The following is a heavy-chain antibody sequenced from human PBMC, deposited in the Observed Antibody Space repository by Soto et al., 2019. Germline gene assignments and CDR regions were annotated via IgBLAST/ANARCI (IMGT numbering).Heavy chain of an antibody. CDR1: GFTFSSYG. J-gene: IGHJ4*02. CDR3: AKTYYYDSSGYYFDY. V-gene: IGHV3-30*18. CDR2: ISYDGSNK. Sequence: GGSLRLSCAASGFTFSSYGMHWVRQAPGKGLEWVAVISYDGSNKYYADSVKGRFTISRDNSKNTLYLQMNSLRAEDTAVYYCAKTYYYDSSGYYFDYWGQGTLVTVSS. D-gene: IGHD3-22*01.